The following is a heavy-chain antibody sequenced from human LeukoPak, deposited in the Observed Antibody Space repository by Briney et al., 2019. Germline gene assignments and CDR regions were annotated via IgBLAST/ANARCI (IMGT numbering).Heavy chain of an antibody. D-gene: IGHD3-9*01. J-gene: IGHJ6*02. V-gene: IGHV1-18*01. CDR1: GFAFNTNS. Sequence: ASVKVSCTASGFAFNTNSIHWVRQAPGQGLEWMGWISGYNGKTNYAQKFQGRFTMTTDTSTSTAYMELRSLRSDDTAVYYCARGRDILTSPYGLDVWGQGTTVIVSS. CDR3: ARGRDILTSPYGLDV. CDR2: ISGYNGKT.